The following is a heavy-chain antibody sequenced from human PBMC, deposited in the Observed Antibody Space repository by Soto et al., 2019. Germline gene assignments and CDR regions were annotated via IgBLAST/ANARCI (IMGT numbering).Heavy chain of an antibody. Sequence: ASVKVSCKASGYTFTSYGISWVRQAPGQGLEWMGWISAYNGNTNYAQKLQGRVTMTTDTSTSTAYMELSSLRSEDTAVYYCARVYCSGGSCYSDYWGQGTLVTVSS. CDR3: ARVYCSGGSCYSDY. CDR1: GYTFTSYG. J-gene: IGHJ4*02. V-gene: IGHV1-18*04. D-gene: IGHD2-15*01. CDR2: ISAYNGNT.